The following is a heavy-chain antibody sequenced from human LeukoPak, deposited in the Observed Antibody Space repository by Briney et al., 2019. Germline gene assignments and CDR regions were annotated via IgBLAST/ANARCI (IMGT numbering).Heavy chain of an antibody. CDR1: GFTFSSYS. CDR3: AKGIAARSSFDY. J-gene: IGHJ4*02. Sequence: GGALRLSCAASGFTFSSYSMNWVRQAPGKGLEWVSSISSSSSYIYYADSVKGRFTISRDNAKNSLHLQMNSLRAEDTAVYYCAKGIAARSSFDYWARGPWAPSP. V-gene: IGHV3-21*01. CDR2: ISSSSSYI. D-gene: IGHD6-6*01.